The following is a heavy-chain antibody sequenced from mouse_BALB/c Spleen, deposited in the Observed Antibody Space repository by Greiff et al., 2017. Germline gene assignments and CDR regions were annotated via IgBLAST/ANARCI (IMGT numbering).Heavy chain of an antibody. CDR2: IYPGDGDT. D-gene: IGHD2-1*01. V-gene: IGHV1-82*01. J-gene: IGHJ2*01. Sequence: QVQLQQSGPELVKPGASVKISCQASGYAFSSSWMNWVQQRPGQGLEWIGRIYPGDGDTNYNGKFKGKATLTADKSSSTAYMQLSSLTSVDSAVYFCARGNGYFDYWGQGTTLTVSS. CDR3: ARGNGYFDY. CDR1: GYAFSSSW.